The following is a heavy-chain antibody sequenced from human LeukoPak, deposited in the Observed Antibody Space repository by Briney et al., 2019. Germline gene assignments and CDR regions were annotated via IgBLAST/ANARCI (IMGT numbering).Heavy chain of an antibody. Sequence: GGSLRLSCAASGFTFSSYGMHWVRQAPGKGLEWVAFIRYDGSNKYYADSVKGRFTISRDNSKNTLYLQMNSLRAEDTAVYYCANFGSANTEYYFDYWGQGTLVTVSS. J-gene: IGHJ4*02. CDR1: GFTFSSYG. CDR3: ANFGSANTEYYFDY. V-gene: IGHV3-30*02. D-gene: IGHD3-10*01. CDR2: IRYDGSNK.